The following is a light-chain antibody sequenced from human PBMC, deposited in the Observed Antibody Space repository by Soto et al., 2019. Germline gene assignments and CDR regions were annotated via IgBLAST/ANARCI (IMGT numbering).Light chain of an antibody. Sequence: QSVLTQPPSVSGAPGHRVTISCNGSFSNIGENYEVHWYQQLPGTAPKLLIYGNTNRPSGVPDRFSASKSGTSASLTISELQPGDQADYYCQTYVSKLDGSVFGGGTKVTVL. V-gene: IGLV1-40*01. J-gene: IGLJ3*02. CDR2: GNT. CDR1: FSNIGENYE. CDR3: QTYVSKLDGSV.